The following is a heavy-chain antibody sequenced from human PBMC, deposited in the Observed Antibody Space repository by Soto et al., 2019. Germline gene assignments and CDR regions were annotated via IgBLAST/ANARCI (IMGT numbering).Heavy chain of an antibody. Sequence: EEQLVESGGGSLQPGGSLRLHCIASGFTLSRHWMYWVRQAPGKGLSWVSRITSDGSSRRYAEFANGRSTVSRDNAKKTLFLEMNNLRADDTAVYYCAREARYSSGRGMDLWGQGTLVTVSS. CDR2: ITSDGSSR. V-gene: IGHV3-74*01. J-gene: IGHJ5*02. CDR1: GFTLSRHW. D-gene: IGHD3-22*01. CDR3: AREARYSSGRGMDL.